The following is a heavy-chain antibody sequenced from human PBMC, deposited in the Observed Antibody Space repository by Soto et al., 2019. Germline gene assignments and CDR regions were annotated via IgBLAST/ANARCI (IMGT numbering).Heavy chain of an antibody. Sequence: GGSLRLSCAASGFTFSRYAMSWVRQAPGKGLEWVSAISGSGGSTYYADSVKGRFTISRDNSKNTLNLQMNSLRAEDTAVYYCAKELYCSGGSCYGFDYWGQGTLVTVSS. V-gene: IGHV3-23*01. CDR2: ISGSGGST. J-gene: IGHJ4*02. CDR3: AKELYCSGGSCYGFDY. CDR1: GFTFSRYA. D-gene: IGHD2-15*01.